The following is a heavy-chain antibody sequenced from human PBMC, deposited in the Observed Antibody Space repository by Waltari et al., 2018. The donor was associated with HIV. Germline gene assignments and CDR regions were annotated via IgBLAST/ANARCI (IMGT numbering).Heavy chain of an antibody. D-gene: IGHD3-10*01. Sequence: QLQLQESGPGLVKPSETLSPTCTVSGGSISSSSYYWGWTRQPPGNGLEWIGGSYSSESTHHNPSRRIRVTISVDTSKNQFSLKLISVTAAETAVYYCARIPPRDGSGSKPFYYYDYYGMDVWGQGTTVTVSS. CDR1: GGSISSSSYY. CDR3: ARIPPRDGSGSKPFYYYDYYGMDV. CDR2: SYSSEST. V-gene: IGHV4-39*07. J-gene: IGHJ6*02.